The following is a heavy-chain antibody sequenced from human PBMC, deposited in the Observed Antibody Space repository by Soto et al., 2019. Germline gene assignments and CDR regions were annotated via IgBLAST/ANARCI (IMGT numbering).Heavy chain of an antibody. V-gene: IGHV3-23*01. CDR2: LSSSGDST. D-gene: IGHD3-22*01. Sequence: VQLLESGGGLVQPGGSLRLSFAASGFTFSNYAMSWVRQAPGKGLEWVSTLSSSGDSTYYADSVKSRFTISTDNSRDTLFLQLNSLRAEDTAVYYCTNESYYYDVKYFYYWGQGTLVTVSS. J-gene: IGHJ4*02. CDR3: TNESYYYDVKYFYY. CDR1: GFTFSNYA.